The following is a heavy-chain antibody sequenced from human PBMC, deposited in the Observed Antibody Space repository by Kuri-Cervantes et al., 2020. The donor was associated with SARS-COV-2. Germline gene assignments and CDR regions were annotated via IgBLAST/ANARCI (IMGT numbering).Heavy chain of an antibody. CDR2: IRYDGSNK. CDR3: AKVWEDIVVVPAFDI. V-gene: IGHV3-30*02. J-gene: IGHJ3*02. CDR1: GFTFSGYG. Sequence: GESLKISCAASGFTFSGYGMHWVRQAPGKGLEWVAFIRYDGSNKYYADSVKGRFTISRDNSKNTLYLQMNSLRAEDTAVYYCAKVWEDIVVVPAFDIWGQGTMVTVSS. D-gene: IGHD2-2*01.